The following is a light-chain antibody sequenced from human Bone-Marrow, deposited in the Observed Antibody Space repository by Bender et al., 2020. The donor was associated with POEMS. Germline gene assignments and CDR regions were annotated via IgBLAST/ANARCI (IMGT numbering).Light chain of an antibody. J-gene: IGLJ3*02. Sequence: QSALSQPASVSGSPGQSITLSCTGTGSDVGGYDYVSWYQQHPGQAPKLIISDVNNRPSGVSNRFSGSKSGSTASLTISGLQGEDEADYYCTSYTTSNTWVFGGGTKLTVL. CDR2: DVN. V-gene: IGLV2-14*03. CDR1: GSDVGGYDY. CDR3: TSYTTSNTWV.